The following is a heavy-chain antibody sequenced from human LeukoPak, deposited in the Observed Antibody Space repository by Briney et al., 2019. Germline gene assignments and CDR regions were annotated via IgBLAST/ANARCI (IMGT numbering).Heavy chain of an antibody. CDR2: INPNSGGT. V-gene: IGHV1-2*06. CDR3: ARSGDDGYCSSASCYSYYNYGMDV. J-gene: IGHJ6*02. Sequence: ASVTVSCKASGYIFTGYYIHWVRQAPGQGLEWMGRINPNSGGTNYAQNFQGRVSMTRDTSISTAYMELSRLGSDDTAIYYCARSGDDGYCSSASCYSYYNYGMDVWGQGTTVTVPS. D-gene: IGHD2-2*01. CDR1: GYIFTGYY.